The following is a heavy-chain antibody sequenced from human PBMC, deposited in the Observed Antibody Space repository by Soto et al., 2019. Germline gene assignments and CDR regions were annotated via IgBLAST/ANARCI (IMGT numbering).Heavy chain of an antibody. CDR1: GGSISSSSYY. CDR2: IYYSGST. CDR3: ASSYSSGYYYVGYYFDY. V-gene: IGHV4-39*01. Sequence: QLQLQESGPGLVKPSETLSLTCTVSGGSISSSSYYWGWIRQPPGKGLEWIGSIYYSGSTYYNPYLKSRVTISVDTSKNQFSLKLSSVTAADTAVYYCASSYSSGYYYVGYYFDYWGQGTLVTVSS. D-gene: IGHD3-22*01. J-gene: IGHJ4*02.